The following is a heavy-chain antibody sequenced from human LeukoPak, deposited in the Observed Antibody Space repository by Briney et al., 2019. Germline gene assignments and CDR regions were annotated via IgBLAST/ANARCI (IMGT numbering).Heavy chain of an antibody. CDR2: IIPIFGIA. J-gene: IGHJ1*01. CDR3: ATTYCGGDCYTDDSAEYFQH. D-gene: IGHD2-21*02. CDR1: GGTFSSYA. V-gene: IGHV1-69*04. Sequence: SVKVSCKASGGTFSSYAISWVRQAPGQGLEWMGRIIPIFGIANYAQKFQGRVTITADQSTTTDYMELSSLRSEDTAVYYWATTYCGGDCYTDDSAEYFQHWGQGPLVTVSS.